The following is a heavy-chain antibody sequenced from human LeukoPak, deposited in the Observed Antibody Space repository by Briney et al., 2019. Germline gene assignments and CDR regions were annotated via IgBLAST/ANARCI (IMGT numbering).Heavy chain of an antibody. CDR2: IWSDASNE. CDR3: ARDLGGTTVTPGVVDY. V-gene: IGHV3-33*01. J-gene: IGHJ4*02. Sequence: PGGSLRLSCAASGFTFSGYGMHWVRQAPGQGLEWVAVIWSDASNEYYADSVKGRFTISRDNSKNTLYLQMNSLRAEDTAMYYRARDLGGTTVTPGVVDYWGQGTLVTVSS. CDR1: GFTFSGYG. D-gene: IGHD4-17*01.